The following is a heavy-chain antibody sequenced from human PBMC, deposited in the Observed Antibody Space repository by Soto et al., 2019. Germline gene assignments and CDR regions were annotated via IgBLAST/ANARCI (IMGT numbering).Heavy chain of an antibody. V-gene: IGHV4-34*01. D-gene: IGHD3-9*01. J-gene: IGHJ1*01. CDR1: GGSFSGYY. CDR2: INHSGST. CDR3: AASPLRCFHWSTRPAYRQR. Sequence: QVHLQQWGAGLLKPSETLSLTCAVYGGSFSGYYWSWIRQPPGKGLEWIGEINHSGSTNYNPSLKSRATTSVVTSTNQFSLRLSSLTAADTAAYYCAASPLRCFHWSTRPAYRQRWGQGTLVTVAS.